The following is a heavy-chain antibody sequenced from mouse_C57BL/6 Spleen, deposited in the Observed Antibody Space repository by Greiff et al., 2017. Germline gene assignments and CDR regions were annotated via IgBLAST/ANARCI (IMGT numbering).Heavy chain of an antibody. D-gene: IGHD2-4*01. CDR1: GFTFSSYA. CDR3: TREGDDYDGGNAMDY. J-gene: IGHJ4*01. V-gene: IGHV5-9-1*02. CDR2: ISSGGDYI. Sequence: EVMLVESGEGLVKPGGSLKLSCAASGFTFSSYAMSWVRQTPEKRLEWVAYISSGGDYIYYADTVKGRFTISRDNARNTLCLQMSSLKSEDTAMYYCTREGDDYDGGNAMDYWGQGTSVTVSS.